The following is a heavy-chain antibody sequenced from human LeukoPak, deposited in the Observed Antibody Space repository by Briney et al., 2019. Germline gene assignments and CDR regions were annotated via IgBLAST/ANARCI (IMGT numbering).Heavy chain of an antibody. V-gene: IGHV4-59*12. J-gene: IGHJ6*03. CDR1: GGSISSYY. CDR3: ARTGGSFYFYYYMDV. D-gene: IGHD1-26*01. Sequence: SETLSLTCTVSGGSISSYYWSWIRQPPGKGLEWIGYIYYSGSTNYNPSLKSRVTISVDTSKNQFSLKLSSMTAADTAVYYCARTGGSFYFYYYMDVWGKGTTVTVSS. CDR2: IYYSGST.